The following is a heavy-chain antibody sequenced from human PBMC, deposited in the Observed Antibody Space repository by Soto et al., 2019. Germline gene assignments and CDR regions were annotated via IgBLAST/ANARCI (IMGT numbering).Heavy chain of an antibody. CDR1: GGSISSSSYY. V-gene: IGHV4-39*01. CDR2: IYYSGST. Sequence: QLQLQESGPGLVKPSETLSLTCTVSGGSISSSSYYWGWIRQPPGKGLEWIGSIYYSGSTYYNPSLKSRVTISVDTSKNQCSLKLSSVTAADTAVYYCARFEYSSSPGIDYWGQGTLVTVSS. J-gene: IGHJ4*02. CDR3: ARFEYSSSPGIDY. D-gene: IGHD6-6*01.